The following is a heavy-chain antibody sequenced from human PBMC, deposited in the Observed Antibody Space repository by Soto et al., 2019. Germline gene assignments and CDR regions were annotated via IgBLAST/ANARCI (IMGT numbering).Heavy chain of an antibody. CDR1: GFTFSSYA. CDR3: AKDITIFGVVISCMGV. V-gene: IGHV3-23*01. J-gene: IGHJ6*02. D-gene: IGHD3-3*01. CDR2: ISGSGGST. Sequence: GGSLRLSCAASGFTFSSYAMSWVRQAPGKGLEWVSAISGSGGSTYYADSVKGRFTVSRDNSKNTLYLQMNSLRAEDTAVYYCAKDITIFGVVISCMGVWGQGTTVTVSS.